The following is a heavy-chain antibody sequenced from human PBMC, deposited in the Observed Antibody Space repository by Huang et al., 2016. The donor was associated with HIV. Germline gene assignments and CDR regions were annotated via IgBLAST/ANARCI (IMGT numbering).Heavy chain of an antibody. CDR1: GGSISSNIYY. CDR2: IYYSGNT. CDR3: ARLLVYSVNWFDP. Sequence: QLQLQESGPGLVKPSETLSLTCTVSGGSISSNIYYWGWIRQPPGKGLEWIGSIYYSGNTYYNPSLKSRVTISADTSKNQFSLRLNSVTAADTAVYYCARLLVYSVNWFDPWGQGTLVTVSS. J-gene: IGHJ5*02. V-gene: IGHV4-39*01. D-gene: IGHD4-4*01.